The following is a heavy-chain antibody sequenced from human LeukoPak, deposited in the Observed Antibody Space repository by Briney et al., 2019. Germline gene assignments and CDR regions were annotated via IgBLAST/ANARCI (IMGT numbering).Heavy chain of an antibody. CDR2: ISISGSTV. V-gene: IGHV3-48*03. J-gene: IGHJ4*02. Sequence: SGGSLRLSCAASGFTFSNYEMNWVRQAPGKGLEWVSYISISGSTVYYADSVKGRFTISRDNAKNSLYLQMNSLRAEDTAVYYCARDGPPDYWGQGTLVTVSS. CDR1: GFTFSNYE. CDR3: ARDGPPDY.